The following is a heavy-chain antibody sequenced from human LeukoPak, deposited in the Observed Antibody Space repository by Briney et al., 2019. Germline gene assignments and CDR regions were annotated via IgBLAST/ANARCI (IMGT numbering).Heavy chain of an antibody. CDR3: ARGRNTAMDPFDY. D-gene: IGHD5-18*01. J-gene: IGHJ4*02. CDR1: GYSFTTYW. CDR2: IHPGDSDT. Sequence: GESLKISCKGSGYSFTTYWIGWVRQMPGKGLEWMGIIHPGDSDTRYSPSFQGQVTISADKSISTAYLQWSSLKASDTAMYYCARGRNTAMDPFDYWGQETLVTVSS. V-gene: IGHV5-51*01.